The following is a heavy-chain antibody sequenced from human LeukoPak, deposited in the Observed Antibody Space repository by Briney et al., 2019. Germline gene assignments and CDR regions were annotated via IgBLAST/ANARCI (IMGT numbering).Heavy chain of an antibody. V-gene: IGHV1-69*06. D-gene: IGHD6-19*01. Sequence: VASVKVSCKASGGTFSSYAISWVRQAPGQGLEWMGGIIPVFGTANYAQKFQGRVTITADKFTSTAYMELSSLRSEDTAVYYCARDFIAVAGMDGFDMWGQGTMVTVSS. J-gene: IGHJ3*02. CDR2: IIPVFGTA. CDR3: ARDFIAVAGMDGFDM. CDR1: GGTFSSYA.